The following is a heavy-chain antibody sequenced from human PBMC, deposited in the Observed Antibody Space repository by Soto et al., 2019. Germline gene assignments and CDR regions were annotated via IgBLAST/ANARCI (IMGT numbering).Heavy chain of an antibody. CDR2: IIPIFGTA. V-gene: IGHV1-69*13. D-gene: IGHD6-19*01. J-gene: IGHJ6*02. CDR1: GGTFSSYA. CDR3: ARASIGWYGASYYYYGMDV. Sequence: SVKVSCKASGGTFSSYAISWVRQAPGQGLEWMGGIIPIFGTANYAQKFQGRVTITADESTSTAYMELSSLRSEDTAVYYCARASIGWYGASYYYYGMDVWGQGTKVTVSS.